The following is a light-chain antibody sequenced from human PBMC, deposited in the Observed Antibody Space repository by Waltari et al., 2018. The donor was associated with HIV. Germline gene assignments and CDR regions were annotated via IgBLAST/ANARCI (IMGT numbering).Light chain of an antibody. J-gene: IGLJ1*01. Sequence: SYDLTQPPSVSVAPGQTARITCGGNNLGRKSVHWYQLRPGQAPVLVVYDDRDRPSGIPERFSGSNSGDTATLTVGWAEAGDEADYYCQVWDSNSAFFGSGTKVTVL. V-gene: IGLV3-21*02. CDR1: NLGRKS. CDR3: QVWDSNSAF. CDR2: DDR.